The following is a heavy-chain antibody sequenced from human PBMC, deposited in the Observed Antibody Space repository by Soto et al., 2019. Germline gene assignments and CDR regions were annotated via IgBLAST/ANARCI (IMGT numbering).Heavy chain of an antibody. CDR3: ACVGAARAY. Sequence: EVQLVESGGALVQPGGSLRLSCAASGFTFSDHHMDWVRQAPGKGLEWVGRTRNKGNSYTTEYAASVKGRFTISRDESTHSLYRQMNRLTTGDTAGEYCACVGAARAYWGKGTLVTVSS. CDR2: TRNKGNSYTT. CDR1: GFTFSDHH. J-gene: IGHJ4*02. D-gene: IGHD1-26*01. V-gene: IGHV3-72*01.